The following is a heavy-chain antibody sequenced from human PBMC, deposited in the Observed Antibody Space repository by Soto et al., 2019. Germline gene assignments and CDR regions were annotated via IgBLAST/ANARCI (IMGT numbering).Heavy chain of an antibody. CDR2: IYHSGST. J-gene: IGHJ4*02. CDR3: ARGSGYHLDY. CDR1: GGSISSGGYS. D-gene: IGHD3-22*01. Sequence: SETLSLTCAVSGGSISSGGYSWSWIRQPPGKGLEWIGYIYHSGSTYYNPSLKSRVTISVDRSKTQFSLKLSSVTAADTAVYYCARGSGYHLDYWGQGTLVTVSS. V-gene: IGHV4-30-2*01.